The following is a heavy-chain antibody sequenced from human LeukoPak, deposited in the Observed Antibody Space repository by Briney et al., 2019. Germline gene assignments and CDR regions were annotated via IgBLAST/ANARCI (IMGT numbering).Heavy chain of an antibody. V-gene: IGHV5-51*01. CDR2: IYPGDSDT. Sequence: GESLKISCKGSGYSFTSYWIGWVRQMPEKGLEWMVIIYPGDSDTRYSPSFQGQVTISADRSISTAYLQWSSLKASDTAMYYCARGGYCSSTSCYSDYWGQGTLVTVSS. D-gene: IGHD2-2*01. J-gene: IGHJ4*02. CDR3: ARGGYCSSTSCYSDY. CDR1: GYSFTSYW.